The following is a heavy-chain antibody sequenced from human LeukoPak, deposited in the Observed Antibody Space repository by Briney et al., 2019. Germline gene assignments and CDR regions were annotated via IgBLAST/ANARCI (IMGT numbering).Heavy chain of an antibody. CDR1: GGSMSNYW. CDR2: IYYDGST. V-gene: IGHV4-59*08. D-gene: IGHD2-2*02. Sequence: SETLSLTCTVSGGSMSNYWWNWVRQPPGKGLEWIGYIYYDGSTHYNPSLNSRVTISIDTSKNQFSLKLNSVTAADTAVYYCARRLCSSPTCNIGPSGNWLDPWGQGTLVTVSS. J-gene: IGHJ5*02. CDR3: ARRLCSSPTCNIGPSGNWLDP.